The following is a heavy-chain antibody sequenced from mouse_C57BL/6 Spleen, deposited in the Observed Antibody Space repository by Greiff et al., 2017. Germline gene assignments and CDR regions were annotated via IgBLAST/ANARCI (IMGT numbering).Heavy chain of an antibody. Sequence: QVQLQQSDAELVKPGASVKISCKVSGYTFTDHTIHWMKQRPEQGLAWIGYIYPRDGSTTYNEKFKGKATLTAAKSSSPAYMQLNNLTSEDSAFYFCARDYGSSYGYWYFEVGGTGTTVTVSS. CDR1: GYTFTDHT. CDR3: ARDYGSSYGYWYFEV. J-gene: IGHJ1*03. D-gene: IGHD1-1*01. V-gene: IGHV1-78*01. CDR2: IYPRDGST.